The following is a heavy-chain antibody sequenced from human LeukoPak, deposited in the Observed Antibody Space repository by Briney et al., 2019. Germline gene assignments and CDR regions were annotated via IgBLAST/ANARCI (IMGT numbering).Heavy chain of an antibody. V-gene: IGHV3-53*01. D-gene: IGHD2/OR15-2a*01. CDR2: IYSGGTT. Sequence: PGGSLRLSCAAPGVTSRNSWMHWVRQAPGKGLEWVSVIYSGGTTYYAVSVKGRFTISRDNSKNTLYLQMNSLRGEDTAVYYCARVLSVSYCDSWGQGTLVTVSS. J-gene: IGHJ4*02. CDR3: ARVLSVSYCDS. CDR1: GVTSRNSW.